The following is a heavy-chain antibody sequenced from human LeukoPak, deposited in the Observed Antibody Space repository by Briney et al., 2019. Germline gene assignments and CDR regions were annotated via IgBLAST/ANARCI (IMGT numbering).Heavy chain of an antibody. CDR3: ARESWYYDSSGYSYDAFDI. V-gene: IGHV1-2*06. CDR2: INPNSGGT. Sequence: GASVKVSCKASGYTFTGYYMHWVRQAPGQGLEWMGRINPNSGGTNYAQKFQGRVTMTRDTSISTAYMELSSLRSEDTAVYYCARESWYYDSSGYSYDAFDIWGQGTMVTVSS. J-gene: IGHJ3*02. CDR1: GYTFTGYY. D-gene: IGHD3-22*01.